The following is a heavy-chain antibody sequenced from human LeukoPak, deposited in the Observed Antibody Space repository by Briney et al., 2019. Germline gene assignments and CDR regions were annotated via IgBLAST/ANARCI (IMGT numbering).Heavy chain of an antibody. V-gene: IGHV3-30*04. CDR1: GFTFSSYA. CDR3: ATNPLYYDILTGTIFDY. J-gene: IGHJ4*02. D-gene: IGHD3-9*01. Sequence: GGSLRLSRAASGFTFSSYAMHRVRQAPGKGLEWVAVISYDGSNKYYADSVKGRFTISRDNSKNTLYLQMNSLRAEDTAVYYCATNPLYYDILTGTIFDYWGQGTLVTVSS. CDR2: ISYDGSNK.